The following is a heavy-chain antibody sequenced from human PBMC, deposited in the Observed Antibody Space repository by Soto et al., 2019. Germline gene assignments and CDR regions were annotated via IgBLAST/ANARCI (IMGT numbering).Heavy chain of an antibody. CDR2: ISASGHST. CDR3: ARDPRVGAIAAKYFQE. Sequence: SLRLSCVVSGFTFSNYAMSWVRQAPGRGLEWVSSISASGHSTFYADSMKGRFTISRDYSKNTLYLQMNSLRVDDTAVYYCARDPRVGAIAAKYFQEWGQGAPVTVSS. D-gene: IGHD1-26*01. V-gene: IGHV3-23*01. CDR1: GFTFSNYA. J-gene: IGHJ1*01.